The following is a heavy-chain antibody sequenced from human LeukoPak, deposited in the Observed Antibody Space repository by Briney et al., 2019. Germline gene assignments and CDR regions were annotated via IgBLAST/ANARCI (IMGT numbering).Heavy chain of an antibody. CDR1: GGSISRYY. Sequence: SETLSLTCTVSGGSISRYYWSWIRQPPGKGLEWIGYIYYSGSTNYNPSLKSRVTISVDTSKNQFSLKLSSVTAADTAVYYCARGYSNYAFDPWGQGTLVTVSS. CDR3: ARGYSNYAFDP. V-gene: IGHV4-59*08. D-gene: IGHD4-11*01. J-gene: IGHJ5*02. CDR2: IYYSGST.